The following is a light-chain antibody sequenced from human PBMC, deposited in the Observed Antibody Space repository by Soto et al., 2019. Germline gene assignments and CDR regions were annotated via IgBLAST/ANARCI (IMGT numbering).Light chain of an antibody. CDR1: ISVAAGYNY. CDR2: GVS. V-gene: IGLV2-11*01. Sequence: QSALTQPRSVSGSPGQSVTISCTGTISVAAGYNYVSWYQHHPGKAPKLLLPGVSKRPSWVPDRFSGSKSGSTASLTISELQAEDAADYYCSSYPGGKNVVFGGGTKVTVL. J-gene: IGLJ2*01. CDR3: SSYPGGKNVV.